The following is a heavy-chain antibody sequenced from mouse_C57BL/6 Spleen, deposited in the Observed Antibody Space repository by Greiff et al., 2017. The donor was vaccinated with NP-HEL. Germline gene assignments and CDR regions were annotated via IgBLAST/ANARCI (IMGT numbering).Heavy chain of an antibody. CDR3: ARSRTTVVATDWYFDV. J-gene: IGHJ1*03. Sequence: EVKLQQSGAELVRPGSSVKMSCKTSGYTITSYGINWVKQRPGQGLEWIGYIYIGNGYTEYNEKFKGKATLTSDTSSSTAYMQLSSLTSEDSAIYFCARSRTTVVATDWYFDVWGTGTTVTVSS. D-gene: IGHD1-1*01. CDR2: IYIGNGYT. CDR1: GYTITSYG. V-gene: IGHV1-58*01.